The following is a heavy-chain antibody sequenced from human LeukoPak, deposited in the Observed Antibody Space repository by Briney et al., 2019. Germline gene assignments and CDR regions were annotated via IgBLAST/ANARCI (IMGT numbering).Heavy chain of an antibody. J-gene: IGHJ4*02. CDR3: ARGGTASSIAARLEYDY. Sequence: SVKVSCKASGGTFSSYAISWVRQAPGQGLEWMGGIIPIFGTANYAQKFQGRVTITADESTSTAYMELSSLRSEDTAVYYCARGGTASSIAARLEYDYWGQGTLVTVSS. CDR2: IIPIFGTA. CDR1: GGTFSSYA. V-gene: IGHV1-69*01. D-gene: IGHD6-6*01.